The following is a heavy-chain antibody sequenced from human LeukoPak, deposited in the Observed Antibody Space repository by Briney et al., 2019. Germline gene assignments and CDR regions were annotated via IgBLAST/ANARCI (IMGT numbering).Heavy chain of an antibody. CDR1: GGSFSDYY. V-gene: IGHV4-4*07. CDR3: ARDTTDFWSGYSQNWFDP. D-gene: IGHD3-3*01. J-gene: IGHJ5*02. Sequence: SETLSLTCAVYGGSFSDYYWSWIRQPAGKGLEWIGRIYTSGSTNYNPSLKSRVTMSVDTSKNQFSLKLSSVTAADTAVYYCARDTTDFWSGYSQNWFDPWGQGTLVTVSS. CDR2: IYTSGST.